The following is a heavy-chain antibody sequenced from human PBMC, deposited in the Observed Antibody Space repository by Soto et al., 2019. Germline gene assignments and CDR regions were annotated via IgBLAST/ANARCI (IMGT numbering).Heavy chain of an antibody. CDR3: ARDNLAGALDYFDY. CDR2: ISAYNGNT. V-gene: IGHV1-18*04. D-gene: IGHD6-19*01. J-gene: IGHJ4*02. CDR1: GYTSTSYG. Sequence: GASVKVSCKASGYTSTSYGISWVRQAPGQGLEWMGWISAYNGNTNYAQKLQGRVTMTTDTSTSTAYMELRSLRSDDTAVYYCARDNLAGALDYFDYWGQGTLVTVSS.